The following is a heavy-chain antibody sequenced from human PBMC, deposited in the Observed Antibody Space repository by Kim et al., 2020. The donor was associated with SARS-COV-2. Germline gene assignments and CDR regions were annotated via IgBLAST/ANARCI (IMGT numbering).Heavy chain of an antibody. CDR3: ASDYGGNSGWFDP. Sequence: AQKFQDRVTITRDRSMSTAYMELSSLRSEDTAMYYCASDYGGNSGWFDPWGQGTLVTVSS. J-gene: IGHJ5*02. V-gene: IGHV1-45*02. D-gene: IGHD4-17*01.